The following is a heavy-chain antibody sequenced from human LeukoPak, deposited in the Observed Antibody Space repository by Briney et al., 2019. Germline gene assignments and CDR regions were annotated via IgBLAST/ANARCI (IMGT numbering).Heavy chain of an antibody. CDR2: IYYSGST. Sequence: SETLSLTCTVSGGSISSYYWSWIRQPPGKGLEWIGYIYYSGSTNYNPSLKSRVTISVDTSKNQFPLKLSSVTAADTAVYYCARHIPAAYFDYWGQGTLVTVSS. CDR1: GGSISSYY. V-gene: IGHV4-59*08. CDR3: ARHIPAAYFDY. J-gene: IGHJ4*02. D-gene: IGHD2-15*01.